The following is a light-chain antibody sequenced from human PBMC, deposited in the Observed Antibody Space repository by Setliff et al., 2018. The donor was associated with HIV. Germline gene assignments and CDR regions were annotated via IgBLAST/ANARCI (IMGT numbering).Light chain of an antibody. Sequence: QSVLTQPPSASGTPGQRVTISCSGSFSSLGRNTVNWYRRLPGTAPKLLIFANSQRPSGVPDRFSGSKSGTSASLVISGLQSEDESEYYCAAWDDSLNGYVFGTGTKV. J-gene: IGLJ1*01. CDR1: FSSLGRNT. CDR3: AAWDDSLNGYV. V-gene: IGLV1-44*01. CDR2: ANS.